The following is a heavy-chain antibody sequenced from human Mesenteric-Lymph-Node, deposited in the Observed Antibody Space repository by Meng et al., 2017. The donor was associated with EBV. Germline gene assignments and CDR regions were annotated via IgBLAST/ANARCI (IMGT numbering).Heavy chain of an antibody. V-gene: IGHV4-39*07. J-gene: IGHJ4*02. CDR1: GGSFNHYY. CDR3: ARAGDYGDYGTGGDFDY. D-gene: IGHD4-17*01. CDR2: MHYSGTT. Sequence: QLQLQGSGPGLVTPSETLSLTCTVSGGSFNHYYWAWIRQPPGKGLEWIVSMHYSGTTYYNPSLKSRVTISMDTSKKQFSLNVSSVTAADTAVFYCARAGDYGDYGTGGDFDYWGQGTLVTVSS.